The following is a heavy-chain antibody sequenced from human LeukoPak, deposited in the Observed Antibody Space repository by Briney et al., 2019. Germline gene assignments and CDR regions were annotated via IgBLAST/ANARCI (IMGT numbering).Heavy chain of an antibody. D-gene: IGHD6-13*01. CDR3: ARDAAGNNWFDP. V-gene: IGHV3-21*01. CDR2: ISSSSSYI. CDR1: GFTFSSYS. J-gene: IGHJ5*02. Sequence: GGSLRLSCAASGFTFSSYSMNWVRQAPGKGLEWVSSISSSSSYIYYADSVKGRFTISRDNAKNSLYLQMNSLRAEDTAVYYCARDAAGNNWFDPWGQGTLVTVSS.